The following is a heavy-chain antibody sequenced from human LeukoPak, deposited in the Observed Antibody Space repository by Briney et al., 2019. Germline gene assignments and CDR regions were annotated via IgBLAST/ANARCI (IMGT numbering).Heavy chain of an antibody. J-gene: IGHJ4*02. CDR2: IWYDGTNI. CDR1: GLILSSYG. CDR3: AKARSRPVTTYYFDY. V-gene: IGHV3-30*02. D-gene: IGHD4-17*01. Sequence: PGGSLRLSCAASGLILSSYGIHWVRQAPGKGLEWVAVIWYDGTNIYYGDSVKGRFSISRDNSKNTLYLRMNSLRAEDTAVYYCAKARSRPVTTYYFDYWGQGTLVTVSS.